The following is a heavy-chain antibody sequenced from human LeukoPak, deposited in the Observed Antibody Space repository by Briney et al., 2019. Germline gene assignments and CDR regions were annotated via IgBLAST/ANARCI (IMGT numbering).Heavy chain of an antibody. CDR1: GFTFSNYA. D-gene: IGHD1-14*01. V-gene: IGHV3-23*01. J-gene: IGHJ4*02. Sequence: GGSLRLSCAASGFTFSNYAMSRVRQAPGKGLEWVSVISGSSGSTYYADSVKGRFTISRDNFKNTLYLQMNSLRAEDAAIYYCAKDRRGTGTVGDYYVDYWGQGTLVTVSS. CDR3: AKDRRGTGTVGDYYVDY. CDR2: ISGSSGST.